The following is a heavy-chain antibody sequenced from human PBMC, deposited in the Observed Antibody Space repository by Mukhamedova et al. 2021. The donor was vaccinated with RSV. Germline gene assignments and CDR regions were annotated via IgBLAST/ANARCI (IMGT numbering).Heavy chain of an antibody. Sequence: WDGSNKYYADSVKGRFTISRDNSKNTLYLQMNSLRAEDTAVYYCARLRELLTWGQGTLVTVSS. CDR2: WDGSNK. D-gene: IGHD1-26*01. V-gene: IGHV3-30*01. CDR3: ARLRELLT. J-gene: IGHJ4*02.